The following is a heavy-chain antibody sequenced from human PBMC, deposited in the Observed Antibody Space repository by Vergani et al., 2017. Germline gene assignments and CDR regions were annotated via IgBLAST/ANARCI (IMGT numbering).Heavy chain of an antibody. J-gene: IGHJ5*02. CDR3: ARAETIEVPAAFDWFDP. CDR1: GGTFSSYA. D-gene: IGHD2-2*01. CDR2: IIPIFGTA. V-gene: IGHV1-69*01. Sequence: QVQLVQSGAEVKKPGSSVKVSCKASGGTFSSYAISWVRQAPGQGVEWMGGIIPIFGTANYAQKFQGRVTITADESTSTAYMELSSLRSEDTAVYYCARAETIEVPAAFDWFDPWGQGTLVTVSS.